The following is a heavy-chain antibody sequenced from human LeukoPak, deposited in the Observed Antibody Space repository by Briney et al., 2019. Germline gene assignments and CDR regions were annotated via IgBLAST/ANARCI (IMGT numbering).Heavy chain of an antibody. V-gene: IGHV3-7*03. D-gene: IGHD4-11*01. Sequence: GGSLRLSCAASGFTFSSYWMNWARQAPGKGLEWVASINHNGNVNYYVDSVKGRFTISRDNAKNSLYLQMSNLRAEDTAVYFCAREYGNYFGWFDPWGQGTLVTVSS. CDR3: AREYGNYFGWFDP. CDR1: GFTFSSYW. J-gene: IGHJ5*02. CDR2: INHNGNVN.